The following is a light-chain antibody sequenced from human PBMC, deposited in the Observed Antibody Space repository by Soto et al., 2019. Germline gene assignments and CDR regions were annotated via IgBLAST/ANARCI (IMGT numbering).Light chain of an antibody. CDR2: DVS. V-gene: IGLV2-14*03. CDR1: SSDVGGYNY. Sequence: QSALTQPASVSGSPGQSITISCTGTSSDVGGYNYVSWYQQLSGRAPKLIISDVSNRPSGVSNRFSGSKSGNTASLTISGLQAEDEADYYCSSYTTTTPVVFGGGTKLTVL. J-gene: IGLJ2*01. CDR3: SSYTTTTPVV.